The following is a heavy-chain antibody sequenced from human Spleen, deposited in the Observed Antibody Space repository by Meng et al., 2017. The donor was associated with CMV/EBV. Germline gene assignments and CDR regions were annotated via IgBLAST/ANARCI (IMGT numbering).Heavy chain of an antibody. J-gene: IGHJ4*02. V-gene: IGHV1-2*06. CDR2: INPHGGDT. CDR1: GYSFTAYS. Sequence: NASGYSFTAYSMRWMRQAPGQGLEWMGRINPHGGDTTYAQKFQHRAIMTTDTSTTTAYMELSGLRSDDTAICYCARRVGASHHFFDFWGQGALVTVSS. D-gene: IGHD3-16*01. CDR3: ARRVGASHHFFDF.